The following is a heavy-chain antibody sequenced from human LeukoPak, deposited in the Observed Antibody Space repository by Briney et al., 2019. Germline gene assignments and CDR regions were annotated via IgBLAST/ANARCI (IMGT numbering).Heavy chain of an antibody. CDR1: GFTFSSYA. J-gene: IGHJ5*02. D-gene: IGHD3-10*01. CDR2: ISGSGGST. Sequence: PGGSLRLSCAASGFTFSSYAMSWVRQAPGKGLEWVSAISGSGGSTYYADSVKGRFTISRDNSKNTLYLQVNSLRAEDTAVYYCARGSGLNSGSWFDPWGRGTLVTVSS. V-gene: IGHV3-23*01. CDR3: ARGSGLNSGSWFDP.